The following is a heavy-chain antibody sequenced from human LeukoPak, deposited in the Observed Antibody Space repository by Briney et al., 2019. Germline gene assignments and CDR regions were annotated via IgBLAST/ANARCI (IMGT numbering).Heavy chain of an antibody. V-gene: IGHV5-51*01. D-gene: IGHD2-21*01. CDR3: ARPAAPYCGGDCYSHDAFDI. CDR2: IYPGDSDT. CDR1: GYSFTSYW. J-gene: IGHJ3*02. Sequence: GESLKISCKGSGYSFTSYWIGWVRPMPGKGLEWMGIIYPGDSDTRYSPSFQGQVTISADKSISTAYLQWSSLKASDTAMYYCARPAAPYCGGDCYSHDAFDIWGQGTMVTVSS.